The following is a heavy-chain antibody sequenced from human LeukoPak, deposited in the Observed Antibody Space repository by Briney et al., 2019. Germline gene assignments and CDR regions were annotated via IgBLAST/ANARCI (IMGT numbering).Heavy chain of an antibody. J-gene: IGHJ3*01. CDR1: GFRFRDYY. V-gene: IGHV3-11*01. Sequence: GGSLRLSCAASGFRFRDYYMSWIRQAPGKGLEWLSCISSSGDTIFYADSVKGRFTISRDNGKNSLYLQINSLRADDTAVYYCARDGPTYPDSSGKFHVSHDAFDVWGQGTMVTVSS. CDR3: ARDGPTYPDSSGKFHVSHDAFDV. D-gene: IGHD3-22*01. CDR2: ISSSGDTI.